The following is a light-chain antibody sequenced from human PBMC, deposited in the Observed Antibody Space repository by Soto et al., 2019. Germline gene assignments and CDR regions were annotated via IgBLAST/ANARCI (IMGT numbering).Light chain of an antibody. CDR1: SSDIGAYNY. CDR2: EVS. J-gene: IGLJ3*02. Sequence: QSALTQPASVSGSPGQSITISCTGTSSDIGAYNYVSWYQQHPGEAPKLMIYEVSNRPSGVSNRFSGSKSGNTASLTLSGLQAEDEADYYCSSYRSTTTWVFGGGTKLTVL. V-gene: IGLV2-14*01. CDR3: SSYRSTTTWV.